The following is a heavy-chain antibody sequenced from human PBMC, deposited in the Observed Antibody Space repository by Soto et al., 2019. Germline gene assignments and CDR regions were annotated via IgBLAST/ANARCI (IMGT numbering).Heavy chain of an antibody. V-gene: IGHV4-34*01. CDR2: INYSGST. D-gene: IGHD3-10*01. J-gene: IGHJ4*02. Sequence: PSETLSLTWAVYVGSFNSYYWSWIRQPPGRGLEWIGEINYSGSTNYNPSLKSRVTISVDTSKKQFSLKLSSVTAADTAVYFCARWSFTSRGRFDSWGQGTLVTVSS. CDR3: ARWSFTSRGRFDS. CDR1: VGSFNSYY.